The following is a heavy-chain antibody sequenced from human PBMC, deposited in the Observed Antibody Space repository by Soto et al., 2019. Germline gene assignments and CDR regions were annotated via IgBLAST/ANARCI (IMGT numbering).Heavy chain of an antibody. CDR3: ARGTDYYGSGSYERDYYYGMDV. Sequence: QVQLVQSGAEVKKPGSSVKVSCKASGGTFSSYAISWVRQAPGQGLEWMGGIIPIFGTANYAQKFQGRVTITADESTRTAYMELSSLRSEDTAVYYCARGTDYYGSGSYERDYYYGMDVWGQGTTVTVSS. J-gene: IGHJ6*02. CDR1: GGTFSSYA. CDR2: IIPIFGTA. V-gene: IGHV1-69*01. D-gene: IGHD3-10*01.